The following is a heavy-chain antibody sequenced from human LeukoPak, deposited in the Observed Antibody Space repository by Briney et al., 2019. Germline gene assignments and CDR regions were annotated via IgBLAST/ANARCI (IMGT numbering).Heavy chain of an antibody. V-gene: IGHV3-30*03. CDR2: ISYDGSNK. CDR1: GFTFSSYG. J-gene: IGHJ4*02. CDR3: ARGGDGYNLAADY. D-gene: IGHD5-24*01. Sequence: PGGSLRLSCAASGFTFSSYGMHWVRQAPGKGLEWVAVISYDGSNKYYADSVKGRFTISRDNSKNTLYLQMNSLRAEDTAVYYCARGGDGYNLAADYWGQGTLVTVSS.